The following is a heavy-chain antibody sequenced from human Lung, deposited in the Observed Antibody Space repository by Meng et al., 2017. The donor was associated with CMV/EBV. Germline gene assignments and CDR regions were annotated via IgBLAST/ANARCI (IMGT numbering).Heavy chain of an antibody. CDR2: IYFSGNT. D-gene: IGHD5-24*01. CDR3: VTETGYNYDN. J-gene: IGHJ4*02. V-gene: IGHV4-39*07. Sequence: DSGPGTVYLFDTLSLTRSVSGRSIRSSSYYWGGIRQSPGKGLEWIGSIYFSGNTYYHPSLKSRVTMSVGTAQNKFSLTLRSVTAADTAVYYCVTETGYNYDNWGQGALVTVSS. CDR1: GRSIRSSSYY.